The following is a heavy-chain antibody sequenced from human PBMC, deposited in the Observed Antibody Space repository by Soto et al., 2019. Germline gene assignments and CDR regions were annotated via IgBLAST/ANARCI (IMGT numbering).Heavy chain of an antibody. CDR2: ISAYNGNT. CDR3: AREVYVVVAPTGYYFDY. CDR1: GYTFSNYG. V-gene: IGHV1-18*04. J-gene: IGHJ4*02. D-gene: IGHD5-12*01. Sequence: QVQLVQSGAEVKKPGASVKVSCKASGYTFSNYGITWVRQAPGQGLEWMGLISAYNGNTNYAPQLQGRVTMTPDTPTTTPYMELTSLRSDDTPGYSCAREVYVVVAPTGYYFDYWGQGTLVTCSS.